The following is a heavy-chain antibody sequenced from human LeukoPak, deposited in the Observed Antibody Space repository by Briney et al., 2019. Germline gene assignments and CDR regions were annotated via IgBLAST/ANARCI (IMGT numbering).Heavy chain of an antibody. CDR3: ARVPNYYYGSGSYYRGAFDI. CDR1: GDTFSNYG. V-gene: IGHV1-69*13. D-gene: IGHD3-10*01. Sequence: ASVKVSCKASGDTFSNYGITWVRQAPGQGLEWMGGIIPIFGKINYAQKFQTRVTITADESTSTAYMELSSLRSEDTAIYYCARVPNYYYGSGSYYRGAFDIWGQGTMVIVSS. J-gene: IGHJ3*02. CDR2: IIPIFGKI.